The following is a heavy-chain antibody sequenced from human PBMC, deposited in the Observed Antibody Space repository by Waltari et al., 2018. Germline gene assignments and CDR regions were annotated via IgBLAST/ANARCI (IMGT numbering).Heavy chain of an antibody. Sequence: EGQLVESGGGLVQPGGSVTRSCAASGFGFSDAWMRWVRQVPGKGLEWVGRIKDKRDGGTTDYATPVKGRFTISRDDSKNLLSLEMNSLKTDDTGVYYCVAPWTIWGQGTLVTVSS. CDR1: GFGFSDAW. V-gene: IGHV3-15*01. CDR3: VAPWTI. CDR2: IKDKRDGGTT. D-gene: IGHD3-3*01. J-gene: IGHJ4*02.